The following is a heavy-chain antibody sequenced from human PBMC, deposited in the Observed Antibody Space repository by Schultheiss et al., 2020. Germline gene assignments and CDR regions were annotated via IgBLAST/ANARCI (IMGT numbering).Heavy chain of an antibody. D-gene: IGHD3-3*01. CDR2: ISYDGSNK. J-gene: IGHJ4*02. V-gene: IGHV3-30*18. CDR1: GFTFSSYG. Sequence: GGSLRLSCAASGFTFSSYGMHWVRQAPGKGLEWVAVISYDGSNKYYADSVKGRFTISRDNSKNTLYLQMNSLRAEDTAVYYCAKVVERYYDFWSGYLTGNDYWGQGTLVNVYS. CDR3: AKVVERYYDFWSGYLTGNDY.